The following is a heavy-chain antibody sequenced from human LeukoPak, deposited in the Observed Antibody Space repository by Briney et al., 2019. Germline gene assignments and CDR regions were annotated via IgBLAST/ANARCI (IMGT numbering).Heavy chain of an antibody. D-gene: IGHD1-1*01. CDR1: GFTFSTYW. Sequence: GGSLRLSCAASGFTFSTYWMTWVRQAPGKGLEWVANIKPDGSQIYYVDSVKGRFTISRDNAKNSLYLQMNSLRAEDTAVYYCARDLNWETYWGQGTLVTVSS. V-gene: IGHV3-7*01. CDR3: ARDLNWETY. CDR2: IKPDGSQI. J-gene: IGHJ4*02.